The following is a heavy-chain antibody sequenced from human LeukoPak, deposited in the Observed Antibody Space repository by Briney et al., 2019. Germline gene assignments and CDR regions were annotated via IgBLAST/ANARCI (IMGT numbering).Heavy chain of an antibody. V-gene: IGHV3-21*01. Sequence: GGSLRLSCAASGFTFKSYTMNWVRQAPGKGLEWVSSITSSLSYISYADSVKGRFTISRDDAKNSLSLQMNSLRAEDTAVYYCARDFGRTSDWQPRLYYGMDVWGQGTTVTVSS. D-gene: IGHD2-2*01. CDR3: ARDFGRTSDWQPRLYYGMDV. J-gene: IGHJ6*02. CDR2: ITSSLSYI. CDR1: GFTFKSYT.